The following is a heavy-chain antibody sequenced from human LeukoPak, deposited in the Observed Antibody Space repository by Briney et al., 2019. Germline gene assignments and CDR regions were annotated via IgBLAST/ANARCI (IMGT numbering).Heavy chain of an antibody. CDR1: GFTVRDNY. CDR2: ISSSSSYI. V-gene: IGHV3-21*01. J-gene: IGHJ4*02. CDR3: ARGGSGWYGGFDY. Sequence: GGSLRLSCAASGFTVRDNYMNWVRQAPAKGLEWVSSISSSSSYIYYADSAKGRFTISRDNAKNSLYLQMNSLRAEDTAVYYCARGGSGWYGGFDYWGQGTLVTVSS. D-gene: IGHD6-19*01.